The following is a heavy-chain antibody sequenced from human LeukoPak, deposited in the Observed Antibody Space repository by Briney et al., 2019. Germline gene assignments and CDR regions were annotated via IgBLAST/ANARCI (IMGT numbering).Heavy chain of an antibody. CDR1: VFTFNSYA. V-gene: IGHV3-23*01. D-gene: IGHD5-12*01. CDR3: AKDLDIVATITGN. J-gene: IGHJ4*02. Sequence: PGGPLTLPCTVCVFTFNSYAMMWLRQSPGRGLVGVSGVSGSGGSTYYADSVKGRFTISRDNSKNTLYLQMNSLRAEDTAVYYCAKDLDIVATITGNWGQGTLVTVSS. CDR2: VSGSGGST.